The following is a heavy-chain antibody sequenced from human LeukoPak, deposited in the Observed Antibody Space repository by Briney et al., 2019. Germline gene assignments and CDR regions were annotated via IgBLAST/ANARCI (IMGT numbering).Heavy chain of an antibody. CDR2: LDPEDGKT. D-gene: IGHD3-22*01. CDR1: RYTFTDYY. V-gene: IGHV1-69-2*01. J-gene: IGHJ4*02. Sequence: ASVKVSCKASRYTFTDYYIYWVQQAPGKGLEWMGRLDPEDGKTIYAKKFQGRVTLTADTSTDTAYMELSSLRSEDTAMFYCATKRDTRGYDYWGQGTLVTVSP. CDR3: ATKRDTRGYDY.